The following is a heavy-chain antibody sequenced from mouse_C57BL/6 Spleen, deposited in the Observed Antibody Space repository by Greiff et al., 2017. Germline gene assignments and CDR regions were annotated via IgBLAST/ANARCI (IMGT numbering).Heavy chain of an antibody. D-gene: IGHD1-1*01. CDR2: IDPSDSYT. Sequence: VQLQQPGAELVRPGTSVKLSCKASGYTFTSYWMHWVKQRPGQGLEWIGVIDPSDSYTNYNQKFKGKATLTVDTSSSTAYMQLSSLTSEDSAVYYCARPGYYGSSSAWFAYWGQGTLVTVSA. V-gene: IGHV1-59*01. CDR1: GYTFTSYW. J-gene: IGHJ3*01. CDR3: ARPGYYGSSSAWFAY.